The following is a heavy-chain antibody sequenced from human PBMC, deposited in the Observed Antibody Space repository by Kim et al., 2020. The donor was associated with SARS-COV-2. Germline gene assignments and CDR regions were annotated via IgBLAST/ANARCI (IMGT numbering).Heavy chain of an antibody. D-gene: IGHD6-13*01. CDR3: ARDPQGIAAAGGFDP. CDR1: GGSFSGYY. V-gene: IGHV4-34*01. J-gene: IGHJ5*02. CDR2: INHSGST. Sequence: SETLSLTCAVYGGSFSGYYWSWIRQPPGKGLEWIGEINHSGSTNYNPSLKSRVTISVDTSKNQFSLKLSSVTAADTAVYYCARDPQGIAAAGGFDPWGQGTLVTVSS.